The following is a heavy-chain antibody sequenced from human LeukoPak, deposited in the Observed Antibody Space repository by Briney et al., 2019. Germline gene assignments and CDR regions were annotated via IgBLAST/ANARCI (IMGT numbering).Heavy chain of an antibody. V-gene: IGHV1-8*01. CDR1: GYTFTDSE. Sequence: ASVKVSCKASGYTFTDSEINWVRQAPGQGLEWMGWMNPNSGDTGYAQKFQGRVTMTKNTSISTAYMELSSLRSEDTAVFFCARGCSGSSCYTGWYFDLWGRGTLVTVSS. J-gene: IGHJ2*01. CDR2: MNPNSGDT. CDR3: ARGCSGSSCYTGWYFDL. D-gene: IGHD2-2*02.